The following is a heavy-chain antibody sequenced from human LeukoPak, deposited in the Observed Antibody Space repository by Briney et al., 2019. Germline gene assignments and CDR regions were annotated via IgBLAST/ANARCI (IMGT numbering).Heavy chain of an antibody. CDR3: AREGPPGGLDP. V-gene: IGHV4-30-4*01. Sequence: SETLSLTCTVSGGSISSGDYYWSWIRQPPGKGLEWIGYIYYSGSTYYNPSLKSRVTISVDTSKNQFSLKLSSVTAADTAVYYCAREGPPGGLDPWGQGTLVTVSS. CDR2: IYYSGST. J-gene: IGHJ5*02. CDR1: GGSISSGDYY. D-gene: IGHD1-14*01.